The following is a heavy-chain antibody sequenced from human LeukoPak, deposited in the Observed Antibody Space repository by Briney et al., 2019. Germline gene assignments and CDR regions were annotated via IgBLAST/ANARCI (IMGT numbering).Heavy chain of an antibody. V-gene: IGHV3-23*01. CDR1: GFTFNNYA. J-gene: IGHJ3*02. CDR3: AKDLPYSGWAFEI. D-gene: IGHD6-13*01. CDR2: IMSGGTT. Sequence: PGGSLRLSCAASGFTFNNYAMSWVRQASGKGLEWVSLIMSGGTTYYADSVKGRFTISRDKSKDTLHLQMNSLRAEDTAVYYCAKDLPYSGWAFEIWGLGTMVTVSS.